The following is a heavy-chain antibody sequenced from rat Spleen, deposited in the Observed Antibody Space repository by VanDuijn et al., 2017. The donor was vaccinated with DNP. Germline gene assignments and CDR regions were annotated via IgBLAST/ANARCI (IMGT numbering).Heavy chain of an antibody. V-gene: IGHV5-58*01. CDR1: GFTFSNYW. D-gene: IGHD1-4*01. CDR3: ARGNYPGINTFDY. CDR2: IKTGGGST. J-gene: IGHJ2*01. Sequence: EVQLVETGGGLVQPGGSLKLSCVASGFTFSNYWMYWIRQAPGKGLEWVASIKTGGGSTYNGDSVKGRFTVSRDNAKSTLYLQMNSLRSEDTATYYCARGNYPGINTFDYWGQGVMVTVSS.